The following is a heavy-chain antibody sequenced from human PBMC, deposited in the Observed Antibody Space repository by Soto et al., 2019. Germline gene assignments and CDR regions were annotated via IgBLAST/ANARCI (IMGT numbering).Heavy chain of an antibody. V-gene: IGHV3-53*01. CDR1: GFIVSSNQ. D-gene: IGHD3-3*01. Sequence: ESGGGLIQPGGSLRLSCVASGFIVSSNQMSWVRQAPGKGLEGVSVIYSGHTTYYADSVEGRFTISRDDSKNTLYLQMNSLRVEDTAVYYCVRGPSDHKLRLVEWPYGDYWGQGALVTVSS. J-gene: IGHJ4*02. CDR2: IYSGHTT. CDR3: VRGPSDHKLRLVEWPYGDY.